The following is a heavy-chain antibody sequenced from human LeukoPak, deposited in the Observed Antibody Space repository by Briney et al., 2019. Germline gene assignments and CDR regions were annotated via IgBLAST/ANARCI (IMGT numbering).Heavy chain of an antibody. CDR2: ISYDGSNI. J-gene: IGHJ4*02. CDR1: GFTFSSYG. D-gene: IGHD3-22*01. CDR3: AKGQSHYDSSSPFHY. Sequence: GGSLRLSCAASGFTFSSYGMHSVRQAPGKGLEWVAVISYDGSNIFYVDSVKGRFTISRDNSKNTLYLQMNSLRTEDTAVYYCAKGQSHYDSSSPFHYWGQGTLVTVSS. V-gene: IGHV3-30*18.